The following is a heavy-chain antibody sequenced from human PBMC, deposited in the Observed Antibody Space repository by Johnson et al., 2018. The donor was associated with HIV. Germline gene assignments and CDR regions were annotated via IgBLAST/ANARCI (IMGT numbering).Heavy chain of an antibody. CDR2: ISYDGNKK. CDR1: GFTFSNYA. J-gene: IGHJ3*01. CDR3: ARESDMVSAFDF. Sequence: QVQLVESGGGVVQPGRSLRLSCAASGFTFSNYAMHWVRQAPGKGLEWVAVISYDGNKKYYADSVKGRFTISRDNSKNTLYLQMNSLRAEDTALYYCARESDMVSAFDFWCQGTMVTVSS. V-gene: IGHV3-30-3*01. D-gene: IGHD3-10*01.